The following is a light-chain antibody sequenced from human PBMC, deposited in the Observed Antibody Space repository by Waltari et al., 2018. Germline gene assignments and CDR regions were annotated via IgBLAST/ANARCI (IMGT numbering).Light chain of an antibody. CDR3: QHHFRLPAT. CDR1: QIISRY. J-gene: IGKJ1*01. CDR2: GAS. Sequence: IMLTQSPGTLSLSPGERATLSCRASQIISRYLAWYQQKPGQAPRLLIYGASTRGTGIPDRFSGSGSGTDFSLTISGLEPEDSAVYYCQHHFRLPATFGQGTKVEIK. V-gene: IGKV3-20*01.